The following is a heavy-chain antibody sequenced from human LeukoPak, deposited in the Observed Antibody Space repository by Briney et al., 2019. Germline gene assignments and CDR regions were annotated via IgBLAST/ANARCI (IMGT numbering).Heavy chain of an antibody. CDR1: GGSISSDDYY. V-gene: IGHV4-31*03. D-gene: IGHD2-15*01. CDR3: ARVGVAAKSSRYFDY. Sequence: SETLSLTCTVSGGSISSDDYYWSWIRQHPGKGLEWIGYIHYSGSTYYSPSLKSRVTISVDTSKKQFSLKLSSVTAADTAVYYCARVGVAAKSSRYFDYWGQGTLVTVSS. J-gene: IGHJ4*02. CDR2: IHYSGST.